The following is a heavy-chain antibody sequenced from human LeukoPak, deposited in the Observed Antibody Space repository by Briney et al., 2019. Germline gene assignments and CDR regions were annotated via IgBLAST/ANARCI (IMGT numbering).Heavy chain of an antibody. CDR3: ARSALSSSSSYYFDY. CDR1: GGSISSSSHY. D-gene: IGHD6-13*01. Sequence: PSETLSLTCTVSGGSISSSSHYWGWIRQPPGKGLEWIGSIYYSGSTYYNPSLKSRVTISVDTSKNQFSLKLSSVTAADTAVYYCARSALSSSSSYYFDYWGQGTLVTVSS. CDR2: IYYSGST. J-gene: IGHJ4*02. V-gene: IGHV4-39*07.